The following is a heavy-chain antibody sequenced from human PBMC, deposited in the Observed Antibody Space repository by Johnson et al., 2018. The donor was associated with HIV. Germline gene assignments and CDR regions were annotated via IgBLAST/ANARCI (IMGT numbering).Heavy chain of an antibody. D-gene: IGHD2-8*02. CDR1: GFTFSSYA. Sequence: VQLVESGGGVVRPGGSLRLSCAASGFTFSSYAMSWVRQAPGKGLEWVSGISGNGGNTYYADSVKGRFPISRDNSKNTLDLQMTSPRAEDTAVYYCAKSGLFVLVVYAPDVFDIWGQGTMVTVSS. J-gene: IGHJ3*02. CDR2: ISGNGGNT. V-gene: IGHV3-23*04. CDR3: AKSGLFVLVVYAPDVFDI.